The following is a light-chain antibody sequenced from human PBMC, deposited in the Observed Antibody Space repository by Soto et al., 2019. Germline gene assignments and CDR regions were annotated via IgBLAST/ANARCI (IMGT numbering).Light chain of an antibody. Sequence: DIQMTQSPSSLSASVGDRVTITCRASQDIRDDLGWYQQKPGKAPKRLIYGASRLQSGVPSRFNGSGSGTGFTLTISSLQPEDFAIYYCQRYNNWPLTFGGGTKVESK. J-gene: IGKJ4*01. CDR2: GAS. CDR3: QRYNNWPLT. V-gene: IGKV1-17*01. CDR1: QDIRDD.